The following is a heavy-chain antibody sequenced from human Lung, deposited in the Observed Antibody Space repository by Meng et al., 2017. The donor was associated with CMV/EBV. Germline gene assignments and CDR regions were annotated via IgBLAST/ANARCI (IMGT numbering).Heavy chain of an antibody. CDR2: INWNGGST. V-gene: IGHV3-20*04. Sequence: GESLKISCAASGFTFDDYGMSWVRQAPGKGLEWVSGINWNGGSTGYADSVKGRFTISRDNAKNSLYLQMNSLRAEDTALYYCARIYDFWSGSKGSAFAIWGQGTMVTVSS. D-gene: IGHD3-3*01. CDR1: GFTFDDYG. CDR3: ARIYDFWSGSKGSAFAI. J-gene: IGHJ3*02.